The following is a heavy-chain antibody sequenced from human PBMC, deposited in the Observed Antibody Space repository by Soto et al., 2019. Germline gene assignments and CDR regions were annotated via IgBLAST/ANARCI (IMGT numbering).Heavy chain of an antibody. Sequence: QITLKESGPPLVRRAQTLTLTCAFSGFSLTTTRMGVAWIRQPPGKALEWLALIYWDDDKRYSPSLKNRLTVSKDTSTNRVVLTITNISPDDTGTYFCAHAGDFDLLSFDRWGPGTLVTVSS. V-gene: IGHV2-5*02. J-gene: IGHJ4*02. CDR1: GFSLTTTRMG. CDR2: IYWDDDK. CDR3: AHAGDFDLLSFDR. D-gene: IGHD2-15*01.